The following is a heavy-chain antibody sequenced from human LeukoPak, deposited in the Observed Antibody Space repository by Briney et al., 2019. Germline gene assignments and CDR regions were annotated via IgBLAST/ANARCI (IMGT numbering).Heavy chain of an antibody. J-gene: IGHJ4*02. CDR1: GFTFSSYW. Sequence: GGSLRLSCAASGFTFSSYWMTWVRQTPGEGLEWVANIKEDGSDKYYADSMKGRFTIYRDNAKKSLYLQLNSLRVEDTAVYYCARPKSDYWGQGTLVTVSS. CDR3: ARPKSDY. V-gene: IGHV3-7*01. CDR2: IKEDGSDK.